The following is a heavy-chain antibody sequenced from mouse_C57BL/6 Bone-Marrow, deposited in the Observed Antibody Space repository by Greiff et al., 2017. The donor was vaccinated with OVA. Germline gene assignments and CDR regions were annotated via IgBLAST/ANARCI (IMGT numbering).Heavy chain of an antibody. J-gene: IGHJ1*03. D-gene: IGHD2-10*02. CDR3: ARSKYHWYFDV. Sequence: VHVKQSGPGLAKPSQTLSLTCSVTGYSITSDYWNWIRKFPGHKLEYMGYISYSGSTNYNPSLKSRISITRDTSKNQYYLQLNSVTTEDTATYYCARSKYHWYFDVWGTGTTVTVSS. CDR2: ISYSGST. CDR1: GYSITSDY. V-gene: IGHV3-8*01.